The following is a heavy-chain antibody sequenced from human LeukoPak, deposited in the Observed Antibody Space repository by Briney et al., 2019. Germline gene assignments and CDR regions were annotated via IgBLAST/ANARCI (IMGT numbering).Heavy chain of an antibody. J-gene: IGHJ4*02. Sequence: GGSLRLSCAASGFTFSSYWMTRVRQTPGKGLEWVANIKEDGSGKYYVDSVKGRFTISRDNARNSLYLQMNSLRVEDTAVYYCARAMDFWGQGTLVTVSS. CDR3: ARAMDF. V-gene: IGHV3-7*03. CDR2: IKEDGSGK. CDR1: GFTFSSYW.